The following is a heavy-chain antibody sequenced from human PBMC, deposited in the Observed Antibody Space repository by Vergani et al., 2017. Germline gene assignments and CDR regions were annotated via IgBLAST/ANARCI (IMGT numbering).Heavy chain of an antibody. CDR3: AXVGTSSNRDYFDY. CDR2: ISAYNGNT. V-gene: IGHV1-18*01. J-gene: IGHJ4*02. CDR1: GYTFTSYG. Sequence: QVQLVQSGAEVKKPGASVKVSCKASGYTFTSYGISWVRQAPGQGLEWMGWISAYNGNTNYAQKLQGRVTMTRDTSISTAYMELSNLRSDDTAVYYCAXVGTSSNRDYFDYWGQGTLVTVSS. D-gene: IGHD2-2*01.